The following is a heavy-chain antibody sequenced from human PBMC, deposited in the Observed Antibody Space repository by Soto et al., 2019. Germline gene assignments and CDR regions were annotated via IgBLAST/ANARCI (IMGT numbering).Heavy chain of an antibody. V-gene: IGHV4-30-4*01. D-gene: IGHD6-13*01. J-gene: IGHJ3*01. Sequence: QVQLQESGPGLVKPSQTLSLTCTVSDDSISSGDYYWSWIRQPPGKGLEWIGYIYYSGSTYSNPSLGSPATISIDTSKNQFSLRLSSVTAADTAVYYCARDRGVYGSFDVWGPGTMVTVSS. CDR3: ARDRGVYGSFDV. CDR2: IYYSGST. CDR1: DDSISSGDYY.